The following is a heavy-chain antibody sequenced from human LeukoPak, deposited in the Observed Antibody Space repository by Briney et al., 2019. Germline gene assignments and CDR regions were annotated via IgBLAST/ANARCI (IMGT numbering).Heavy chain of an antibody. Sequence: PGASVKISCKASGYTFTGYYMHWVRQAPGQGLEWMGWINPNSGGTNYAQKFQGRVTMTRDTSISTAYMELSRLRPDDTAVYYCARVPFLGVYCGGHCYIDYWGQGTLVTVSS. CDR2: INPNSGGT. J-gene: IGHJ4*02. CDR3: ARVPFLGVYCGGHCYIDY. D-gene: IGHD2-21*01. CDR1: GYTFTGYY. V-gene: IGHV1-2*02.